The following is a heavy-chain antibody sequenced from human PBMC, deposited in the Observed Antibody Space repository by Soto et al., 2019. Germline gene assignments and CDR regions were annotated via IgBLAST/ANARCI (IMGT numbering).Heavy chain of an antibody. Sequence: GASVKVSCKASGYTFTSYYMHWVRQAPGQGLEWMGIINPSGGSTSYAQKFQGRVTMTRDTSTSTVYMELSSLRSEDTAVYYCARPHGSGRIDYGMDVWGQGXTVTVSS. D-gene: IGHD3-10*01. CDR1: GYTFTSYY. V-gene: IGHV1-46*01. CDR2: INPSGGST. J-gene: IGHJ6*02. CDR3: ARPHGSGRIDYGMDV.